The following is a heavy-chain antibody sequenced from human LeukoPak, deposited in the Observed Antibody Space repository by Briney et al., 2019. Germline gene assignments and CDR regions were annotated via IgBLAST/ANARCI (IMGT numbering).Heavy chain of an antibody. D-gene: IGHD3-10*01. Sequence: SETLSLTCTVSGGSISSGSYYWSWIRQPAGKGREWIGRIYTSGSTNYNPSLKSRVTISVETSKNQFSLKLSSVTAADTAVYYCASELAGIFDYWGQGTLVTVSS. V-gene: IGHV4-61*02. CDR2: IYTSGST. J-gene: IGHJ4*02. CDR3: ASELAGIFDY. CDR1: GGSISSGSYY.